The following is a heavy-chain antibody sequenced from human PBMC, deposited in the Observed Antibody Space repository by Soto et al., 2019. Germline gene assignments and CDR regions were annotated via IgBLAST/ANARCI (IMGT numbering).Heavy chain of an antibody. J-gene: IGHJ4*02. Sequence: QVQLVESGGGVVQPGRSLGLSCATSGFTFSIYGMHWVRQAPGKGLEWVAVIEHDGNKKYYGDSVKGRFTISRDNSKNTLYLQMNSLRADATAVYYCAMPPADKEWARLIRVPLDYWGQGTLVTVSS. D-gene: IGHD3-3*01. CDR1: GFTFSIYG. CDR3: AMPPADKEWARLIRVPLDY. V-gene: IGHV3-30*03. CDR2: IEHDGNKK.